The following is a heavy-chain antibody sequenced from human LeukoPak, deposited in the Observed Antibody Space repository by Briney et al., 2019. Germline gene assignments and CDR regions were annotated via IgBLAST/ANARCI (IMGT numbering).Heavy chain of an antibody. CDR2: IHNNGNS. CDR1: GYSISSGYF. CDR3: ARGAVVVAARSYYYYYYMDV. Sequence: SETLSLTCSISGYSISSGYFWGWIRPAPGKGLEWIGSIHNNGNSPSNPSLKSRATLSVDTSRNQFSLKLSSVTAADTAVYYCARGAVVVAARSYYYYYYMDVWGKGTTVTVSS. D-gene: IGHD2-15*01. J-gene: IGHJ6*03. V-gene: IGHV4-38-2*02.